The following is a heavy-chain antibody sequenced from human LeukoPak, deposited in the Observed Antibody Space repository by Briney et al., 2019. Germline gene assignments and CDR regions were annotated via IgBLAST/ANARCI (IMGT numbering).Heavy chain of an antibody. CDR1: GGSISSYY. J-gene: IGHJ6*03. Sequence: SETLSLTCTVSGGSISSYYWSWIRQPAGKGLEWIGRIYTSGSTYYNPSLKSRVTISVDTSKNQFSLKLSSVTAADTAVYYCARVLSSGWIHPYYYYYMDVWGKGTTVTVSS. V-gene: IGHV4-4*07. CDR3: ARVLSSGWIHPYYYYYMDV. CDR2: IYTSGST. D-gene: IGHD6-19*01.